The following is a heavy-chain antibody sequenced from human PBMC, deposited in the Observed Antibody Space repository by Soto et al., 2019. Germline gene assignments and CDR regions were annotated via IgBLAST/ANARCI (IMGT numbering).Heavy chain of an antibody. D-gene: IGHD2-2*01. CDR1: GFTFSNAW. J-gene: IGHJ6*02. Sequence: EVQLVESGGGLVKPGGSLRLSCTGAGFTFSNAWMSWVRQAPGKGLEWVGRIKSKTDGGTADYAAPVKGIFPISRDDSKDTLFLHMTSLKTEDTAVYYCNTGEGHCSTTRFYFSYYYYGIDVWGQGTTVTGSS. V-gene: IGHV3-15*01. CDR2: IKSKTDGGTA. CDR3: NTGEGHCSTTRFYFSYYYYGIDV.